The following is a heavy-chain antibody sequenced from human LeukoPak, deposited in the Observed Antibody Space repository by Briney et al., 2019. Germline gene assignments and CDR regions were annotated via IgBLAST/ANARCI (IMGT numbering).Heavy chain of an antibody. Sequence: PGGSLRLSCAASGFTFDDYGMSWVRQAPGKGLEWVSGINWNGGSTGYADSVKGRFTISRDNSKNTLYLQMNSLRAEDTAVYYCARSYPLTGDYFDYWGQGTLVTVSS. D-gene: IGHD1-14*01. J-gene: IGHJ4*02. CDR3: ARSYPLTGDYFDY. V-gene: IGHV3-20*04. CDR1: GFTFDDYG. CDR2: INWNGGST.